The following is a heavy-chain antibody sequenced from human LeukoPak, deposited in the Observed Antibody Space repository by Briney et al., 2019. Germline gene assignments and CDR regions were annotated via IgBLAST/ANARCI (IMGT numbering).Heavy chain of an antibody. D-gene: IGHD2-21*02. Sequence: GGSLRLSCAASGFTFSSYSMNWVRQAPGKGLEWVSSISSSSSYIDYADSVKGRFTISRDNAKNSLYLQMNSLRAEDTAVYYCARDSGLWNCGGDCRALYYFDYWGQGTLVTVSS. CDR2: ISSSSSYI. V-gene: IGHV3-21*01. CDR3: ARDSGLWNCGGDCRALYYFDY. CDR1: GFTFSSYS. J-gene: IGHJ4*02.